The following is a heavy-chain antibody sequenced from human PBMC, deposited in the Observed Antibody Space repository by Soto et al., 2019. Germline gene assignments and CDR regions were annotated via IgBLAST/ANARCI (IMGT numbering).Heavy chain of an antibody. CDR2: ISAYNGNT. Sequence: ASVKVSCKASGYTFTSYGISWVRQAPGQGLEWMGWISAYNGNTNYAQKPQGRVTMTTDTSTSTAYMELRSLRSDDTALYYCATERIPEYSSSSAAWWCDPWGQGTLVNVSS. V-gene: IGHV1-18*04. J-gene: IGHJ5*02. CDR3: ATERIPEYSSSSAAWWCDP. CDR1: GYTFTSYG. D-gene: IGHD6-6*01.